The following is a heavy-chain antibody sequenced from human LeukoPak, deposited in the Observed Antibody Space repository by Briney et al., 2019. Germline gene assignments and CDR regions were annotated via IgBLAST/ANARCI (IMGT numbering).Heavy chain of an antibody. V-gene: IGHV3-23*01. Sequence: GGSLRLSCAASGFTFSSYAMSWVRQAPGKGLEWVSAISGSGGSTYYVDSVKGRFTISRDNSKNTLYLQMNSLRAEDTAVYYCASTAGYYYGSGNRDYWGQGTLVTVSS. D-gene: IGHD3-10*01. CDR1: GFTFSSYA. J-gene: IGHJ4*02. CDR3: ASTAGYYYGSGNRDY. CDR2: ISGSGGST.